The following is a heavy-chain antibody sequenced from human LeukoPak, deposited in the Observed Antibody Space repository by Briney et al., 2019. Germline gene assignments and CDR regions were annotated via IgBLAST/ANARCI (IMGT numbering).Heavy chain of an antibody. CDR1: GYSFTNFW. CDR3: ARHYQLDY. V-gene: IGHV5-51*01. J-gene: IGHJ4*02. D-gene: IGHD3-16*02. CDR2: IYPGDSDT. Sequence: GESLKISCKGSGYSFTNFWIGWVRQMPGRGLEWMGIIYPGDSDTRYSPSFQGHVTISADRSISTTYLQWNSLKASDTAMYYCARHYQLDYWGQGTLVTVST.